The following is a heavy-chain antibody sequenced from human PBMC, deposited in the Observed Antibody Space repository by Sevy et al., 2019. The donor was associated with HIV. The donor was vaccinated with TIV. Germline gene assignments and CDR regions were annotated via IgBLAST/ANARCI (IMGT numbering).Heavy chain of an antibody. V-gene: IGHV1-2*02. CDR3: ARHGGSYSWADY. J-gene: IGHJ4*02. Sequence: ASVKVSCKVSGYTFTGYYMHWVRQAPGQGLEWMGWINPNSGGTNYAQKFQGRVTMTRDTSISTAYMELSRLRSDDTAVYYCARHGGSYSWADYWGQGTLVTVSS. CDR1: GYTFTGYY. CDR2: INPNSGGT. D-gene: IGHD1-26*01.